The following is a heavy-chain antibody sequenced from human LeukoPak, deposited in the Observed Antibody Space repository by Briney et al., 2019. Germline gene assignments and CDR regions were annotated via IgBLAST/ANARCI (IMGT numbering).Heavy chain of an antibody. CDR3: ARDRAAADSDY. J-gene: IGHJ4*02. CDR1: GFTFSSYA. Sequence: GGSLRLSCAASGFTFSSYAMSWVRQAPGKGLEWVSTISDRGDSTFYEDSGKGRFTISRDNSKNTLFLQMQSLRAEDTAIYYCARDRAAADSDYWGQGTLLAVSS. V-gene: IGHV3-23*01. D-gene: IGHD6-13*01. CDR2: ISDRGDST.